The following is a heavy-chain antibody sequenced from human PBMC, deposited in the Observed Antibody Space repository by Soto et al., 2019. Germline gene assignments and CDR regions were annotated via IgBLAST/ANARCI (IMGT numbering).Heavy chain of an antibody. CDR3: ASFNYYDSSGYSTD. V-gene: IGHV4-30-4*01. J-gene: IGHJ4*02. CDR2: IYYSGST. Sequence: PSETLSLTCTVSGGSISSGDYYWSWIRQPPGKGLEWIGYIYYSGSTYYNPSLKSRVTISVDTSENQFSLKLSSVTAADTAVYYCASFNYYDSSGYSTDWGQGTLVTVS. CDR1: GGSISSGDYY. D-gene: IGHD3-22*01.